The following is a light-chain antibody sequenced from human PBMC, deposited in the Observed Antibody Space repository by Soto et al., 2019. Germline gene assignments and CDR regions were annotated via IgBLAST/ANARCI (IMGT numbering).Light chain of an antibody. V-gene: IGKV3-11*01. CDR3: QQRSSWPLLWT. CDR2: DAS. Sequence: EIVLTQSPATLSLSPGERATLSCRASQSVSSYLAWYQQKPGQAPRLLIYDASNRATGIPARFSGSGSGTDFTLTISSLEPEDFAVYYRQQRSSWPLLWTFGGGTKVEIK. J-gene: IGKJ4*01. CDR1: QSVSSY.